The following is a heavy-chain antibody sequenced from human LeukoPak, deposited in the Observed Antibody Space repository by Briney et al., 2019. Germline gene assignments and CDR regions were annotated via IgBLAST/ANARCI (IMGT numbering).Heavy chain of an antibody. CDR2: INPSGGST. J-gene: IGHJ4*01. Sequence: ASVKVSCKASGYTFTKYYMHWVRQAPGQGLEWMGIINPSGGSTTYGQQFQGRITMTRDTSTSTVYMEVSNLRSEDTAVYYCARALLWSGDLHDYWGHGTLVTVSS. CDR1: GYTFTKYY. CDR3: ARALLWSGDLHDY. D-gene: IGHD3-10*01. V-gene: IGHV1-46*01.